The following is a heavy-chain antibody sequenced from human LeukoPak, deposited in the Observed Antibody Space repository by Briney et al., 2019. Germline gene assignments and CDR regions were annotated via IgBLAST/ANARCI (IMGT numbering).Heavy chain of an antibody. Sequence: GGSLRLSCAASGFTFSRFWIYWVRHAPGKGLVWVSRVNGEGSETMYADSVKGRFTISRDNAKNTLYLQMNSLRAEDTALYYCAKGGWLDDLGQGALVTVSS. V-gene: IGHV3-74*03. J-gene: IGHJ4*02. CDR3: AKGGWLDD. CDR2: VNGEGSET. CDR1: GFTFSRFW. D-gene: IGHD6-19*01.